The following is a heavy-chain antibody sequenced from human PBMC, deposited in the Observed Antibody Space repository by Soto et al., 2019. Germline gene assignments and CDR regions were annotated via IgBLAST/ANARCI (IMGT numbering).Heavy chain of an antibody. J-gene: IGHJ6*03. Sequence: ASVKVSCKASGYTFTSYDFNWVRQATGQGLEWMGWMNPNSGNTGYAQKFQGRVTMTRNTSISTAYMELSSLRSEDTAVYYCARAGGRSAYYYYYYMDVWGKGTTVTVSS. V-gene: IGHV1-8*01. CDR1: GYTFTSYD. CDR2: MNPNSGNT. CDR3: ARAGGRSAYYYYYYMDV.